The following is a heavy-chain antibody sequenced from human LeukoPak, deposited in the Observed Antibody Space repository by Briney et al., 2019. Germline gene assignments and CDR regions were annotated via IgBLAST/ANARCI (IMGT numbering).Heavy chain of an antibody. CDR2: IIPIFGTA. V-gene: IGHV1-69*06. D-gene: IGHD2-15*01. Sequence: ASVKVSCKASGATFSSYTISWVRHAPGQGLEWRGGIIPIFGTANYAHNFQGSVTITADKSTTTDYMELSRLRSEATAVSYLAKHIVRDRRYCSGGSCYSGAAFDIWGQGTMVTVSS. CDR1: GATFSSYT. J-gene: IGHJ3*02. CDR3: AKHIVRDRRYCSGGSCYSGAAFDI.